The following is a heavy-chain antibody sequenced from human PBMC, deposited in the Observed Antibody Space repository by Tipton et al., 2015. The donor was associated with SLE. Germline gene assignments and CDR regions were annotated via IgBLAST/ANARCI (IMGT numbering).Heavy chain of an antibody. V-gene: IGHV4-4*09. CDR3: ARGRFVDWSGFDS. Sequence: TLSLTCSVSGDSMRGYYWNWIRQFPGGGLQWIGLRYSSGSENYNPSLASRVTLSVDTSKNQFSRERNSLTAADTAFFFCARGRFVDWSGFDSWGQGILVTVSS. CDR1: GDSMRGYY. CDR2: RYSSGSE. J-gene: IGHJ4*02. D-gene: IGHD3/OR15-3a*01.